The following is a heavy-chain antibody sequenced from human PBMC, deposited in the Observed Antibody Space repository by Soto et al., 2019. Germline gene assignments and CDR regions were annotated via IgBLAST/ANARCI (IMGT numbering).Heavy chain of an antibody. V-gene: IGHV4-59*08. J-gene: IGHJ4*02. Sequence: SETLSLTCTVSGGSISSYFWSWIRQPPGKGLEWIGYIYDSESASYNPSLKSRVTMSLDTSNNQFSLKLTSVTAADTAVYYCASTNRGQGFDFWGQGTQVTVSS. CDR3: ASTNRGQGFDF. CDR2: IYDSESA. CDR1: GGSISSYF. D-gene: IGHD3-16*02.